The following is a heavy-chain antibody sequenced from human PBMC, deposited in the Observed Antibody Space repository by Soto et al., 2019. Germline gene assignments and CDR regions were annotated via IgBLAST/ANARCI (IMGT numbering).Heavy chain of an antibody. D-gene: IGHD2-15*01. J-gene: IGHJ4*02. CDR1: GFAYNIHA. Sequence: GGSLRLSCVASGFAYNIHAMTWVRQAPGKGLEWVSSISAGGATYYADSVKGRFSISRDDSKNTLYLQMNNLRVEDTAVYYCMRVGGHCSGGSCFPQGVIYFDNWGPGTLVTVSS. CDR2: ISAGGAT. V-gene: IGHV3-23*01. CDR3: MRVGGHCSGGSCFPQGVIYFDN.